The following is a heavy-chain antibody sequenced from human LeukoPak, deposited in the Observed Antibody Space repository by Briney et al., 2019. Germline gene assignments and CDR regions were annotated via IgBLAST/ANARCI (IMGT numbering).Heavy chain of an antibody. V-gene: IGHV1-2*02. Sequence: GASVKVSCKASGYTFTGYYIHWVRQAPGQGLEWMGWINPHSGGTNYAQKLQGRVTMTTDTSTSTAYMELRSLRSDDTAVYYCARGPGGRSGYYPLEDYYYYYYMDVWGKGTTVTVSS. CDR2: INPHSGGT. CDR3: ARGPGGRSGYYPLEDYYYYYYMDV. D-gene: IGHD3-22*01. J-gene: IGHJ6*03. CDR1: GYTFTGYY.